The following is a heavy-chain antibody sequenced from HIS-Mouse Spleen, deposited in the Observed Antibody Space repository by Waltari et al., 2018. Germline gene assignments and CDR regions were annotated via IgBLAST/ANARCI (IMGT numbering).Heavy chain of an antibody. Sequence: QVQLQQWGAGLLKPSETLSLTCAVYGGSFSGYYWSWIRQPPGKGLEWIGEINHSASTTANPALKSRGTISLDTSKNHFSLKLSSVTAADTAVYYCARGRFSQQQLVPDAFDIWGQGTMVTVSS. CDR2: INHSAST. CDR3: ARGRFSQQQLVPDAFDI. V-gene: IGHV4-34*01. J-gene: IGHJ3*02. CDR1: GGSFSGYY. D-gene: IGHD6-13*01.